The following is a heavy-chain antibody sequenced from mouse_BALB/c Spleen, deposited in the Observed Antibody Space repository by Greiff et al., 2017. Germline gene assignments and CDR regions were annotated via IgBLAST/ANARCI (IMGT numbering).Heavy chain of an antibody. Sequence: ESGPGLVKPSQSLSLTCSVTGYSITSGYYWNWIRQFPGNKLEWMGYISYDGSNNYNPSLKNRISITRDTSKNQFFLKLNSVTTEDTATYYCAREGYYGTLYAMDYWGQGTSVTVSS. D-gene: IGHD1-1*01. CDR1: GYSITSGYY. V-gene: IGHV3-6*02. J-gene: IGHJ4*01. CDR3: AREGYYGTLYAMDY. CDR2: ISYDGSN.